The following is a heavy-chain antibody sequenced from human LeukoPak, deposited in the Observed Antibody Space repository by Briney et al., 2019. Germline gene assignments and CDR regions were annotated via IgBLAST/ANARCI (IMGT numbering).Heavy chain of an antibody. J-gene: IGHJ4*02. Sequence: ASVKVSCKASGGTFSSYAISWVRQAPGQGLEWMGGIIPIFGTANYAQKFQGRVTITTDESTSTAYVELSSLRSEDTAVYYCARGEQPPYYFDHWGQGTLVTVSS. CDR3: ARGEQPPYYFDH. V-gene: IGHV1-69*05. CDR1: GGTFSSYA. CDR2: IIPIFGTA. D-gene: IGHD1/OR15-1a*01.